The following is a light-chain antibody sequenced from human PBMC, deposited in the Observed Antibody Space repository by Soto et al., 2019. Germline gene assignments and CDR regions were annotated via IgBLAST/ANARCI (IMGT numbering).Light chain of an antibody. CDR2: STN. CDR3: VLYMGSGIWV. J-gene: IGLJ3*02. CDR1: SGSVSTSYY. V-gene: IGLV8-61*01. Sequence: QAVVTQEPSVSVSPGGTVTLTCGLSSGSVSTSYYPSWYQQTPGQTPRALIYSTNTRSSGVPDRFSGSILGSKAALTITGAQADDESDYYCVLYMGSGIWVFGGGTKVTVL.